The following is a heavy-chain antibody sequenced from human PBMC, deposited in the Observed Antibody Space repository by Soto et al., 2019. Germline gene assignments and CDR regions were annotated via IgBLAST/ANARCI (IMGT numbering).Heavy chain of an antibody. Sequence: QVQLVQSGAEVKKPGASVKVSCKASGYTFTSYGISWVRQAPGQGLEWMGWISAYNGNTNYAQKLQGRVTMTTDTSTRTAYMELRSLRSDDTAVYYCASLWAPYCGGDPGGDWGQGTLVTVSS. D-gene: IGHD2-21*02. CDR3: ASLWAPYCGGDPGGD. CDR1: GYTFTSYG. J-gene: IGHJ4*02. CDR2: ISAYNGNT. V-gene: IGHV1-18*04.